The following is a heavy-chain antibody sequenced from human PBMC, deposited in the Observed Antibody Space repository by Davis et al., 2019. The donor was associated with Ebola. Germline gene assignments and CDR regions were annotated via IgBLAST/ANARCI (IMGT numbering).Heavy chain of an antibody. V-gene: IGHV3-74*01. CDR2: INSDGSST. D-gene: IGHD3-3*01. CDR1: GFTFSSYW. Sequence: GESLKISCAASGFTFSSYWMHWVRQAPGKGLVWVSRINSDGSSTNYADSVKGRFTISRDNAKNTLYLQMNSLRAEDTAVYYCARVGLRFLEWLSFDYWGQGTLVTVSS. J-gene: IGHJ4*02. CDR3: ARVGLRFLEWLSFDY.